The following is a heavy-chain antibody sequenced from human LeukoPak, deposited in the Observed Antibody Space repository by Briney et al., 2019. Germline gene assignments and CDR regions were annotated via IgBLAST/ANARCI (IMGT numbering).Heavy chain of an antibody. J-gene: IGHJ4*02. D-gene: IGHD5-24*01. CDR1: GFTFRTYS. CDR2: VSADGRTQ. Sequence: PGRSLRLSCTASGFTFRTYSIHWVRQAPGKGLEWVTVVSADGRTQLYSDSVKGRFTISRDNSLNTLHLQMNSLRTEDTAVYYCAREFGYNRWYFDYWGQGALVTVSS. CDR3: AREFGYNRWYFDY. V-gene: IGHV3-30*03.